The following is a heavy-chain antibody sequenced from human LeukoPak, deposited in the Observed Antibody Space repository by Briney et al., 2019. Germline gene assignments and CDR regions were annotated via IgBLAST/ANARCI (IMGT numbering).Heavy chain of an antibody. Sequence: ASVKVSCKASGYTFTTYYMHWLRQAPGQGLEWMGWMNPKSGNTGYGQKFQGRVTMTRVTSITTAYMELRSLRSDDTAVYYCTKASLAFGTKYFDPWGQGTLVTVSS. J-gene: IGHJ5*02. D-gene: IGHD3-10*01. V-gene: IGHV1-8*02. CDR2: MNPKSGNT. CDR3: TKASLAFGTKYFDP. CDR1: GYTFTTYY.